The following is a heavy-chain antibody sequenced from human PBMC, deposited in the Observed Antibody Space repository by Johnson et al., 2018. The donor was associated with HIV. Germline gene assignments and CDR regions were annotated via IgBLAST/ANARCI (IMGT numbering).Heavy chain of an antibody. D-gene: IGHD5-12*01. CDR2: IYSSGSTI. V-gene: IGHV3-74*01. CDR3: ASTIDIVPTGRSYDAFDI. J-gene: IGHJ3*02. CDR1: LFTFGNYW. Sequence: VQLVESGGGLVQPGGSLRLSCAASLFTFGNYWMHWVRQAPGKGLVWVARIYSSGSTIYYADSVKGRFTISRDNAKNSLYLQMNSLRAEDTAVYYCASTIDIVPTGRSYDAFDIWGQGTMVTVSS.